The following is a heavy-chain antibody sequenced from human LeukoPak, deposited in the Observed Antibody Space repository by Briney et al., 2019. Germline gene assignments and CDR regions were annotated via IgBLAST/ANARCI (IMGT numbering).Heavy chain of an antibody. CDR1: GFTFSSSW. CDR3: ARDPYWSMVHTAMVDFDY. V-gene: IGHV3-7*01. D-gene: IGHD5-18*01. J-gene: IGHJ4*02. CDR2: IKQDGSEK. Sequence: PGGSLRLSCAASGFTFSSSWMSWVRQAPGKGLEWVANIKQDGSEKYYVDSVKGRFTISRDNAKNSLYLQMNSLRAEDTAVYYCARDPYWSMVHTAMVDFDYWGQGTLVTVSS.